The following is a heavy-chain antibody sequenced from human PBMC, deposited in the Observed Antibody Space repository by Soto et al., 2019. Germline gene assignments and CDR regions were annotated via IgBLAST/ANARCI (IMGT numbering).Heavy chain of an antibody. CDR1: GGSFSGYY. Sequence: SETLSLTCAVYGGSFSGYYWSWIRQPPGKGLEWIGEINHSGSTNYNPSLKSRVTISVDTSKNQVSLKMDSVTAADTAIYYCARQGRPTAGMGWFDPWGPGTLVTVSS. CDR2: INHSGST. D-gene: IGHD1-1*01. V-gene: IGHV4-34*01. CDR3: ARQGRPTAGMGWFDP. J-gene: IGHJ5*02.